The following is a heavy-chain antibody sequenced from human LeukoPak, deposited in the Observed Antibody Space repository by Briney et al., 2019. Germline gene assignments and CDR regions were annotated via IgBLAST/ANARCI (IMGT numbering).Heavy chain of an antibody. J-gene: IGHJ3*02. V-gene: IGHV1-69*13. CDR3: ARALGRITMVRGVRSGAFDI. Sequence: SVKVSCKASGGTFSSYAISWVRQAPGQGLEWMGGIIPIFGTANYAQKFQGRVTITADESTSTAYMELSSLRSEDTAVYYCARALGRITMVRGVRSGAFDIWGQGTMVTVSS. CDR2: IIPIFGTA. D-gene: IGHD3-10*01. CDR1: GGTFSSYA.